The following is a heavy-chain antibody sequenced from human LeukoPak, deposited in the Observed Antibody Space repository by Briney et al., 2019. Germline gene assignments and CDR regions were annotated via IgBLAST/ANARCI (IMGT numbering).Heavy chain of an antibody. V-gene: IGHV3-66*01. CDR3: VKEVPGTTIYH. CDR2: VFRGDAT. J-gene: IGHJ4*02. CDR1: GFIVSSNY. Sequence: GGSLRLSCVASGFIVSSNYMSWVRQAPGKGLEWVSVVFRGDATYHAGSVKGRFTISRDTSKNTVYLQMNSLPAEDTALYYCVKEVPGTTIYHWGQRTLVTVSS. D-gene: IGHD4-11*01.